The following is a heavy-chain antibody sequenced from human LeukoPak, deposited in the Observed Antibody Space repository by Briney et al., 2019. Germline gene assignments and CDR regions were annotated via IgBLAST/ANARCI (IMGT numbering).Heavy chain of an antibody. CDR1: GYSFTSYW. CDR3: ARQRRNGGIAASNDAFDI. D-gene: IGHD6-13*01. V-gene: IGHV5-51*01. CDR2: IYPSDSDT. Sequence: GESLKISCKGSGYSFTSYWIGWVRQMPGKGLEWMGIIYPSDSDTRYSPSFQGQVTISADKSISTAYLQWSSLKASDTTMYYCARQRRNGGIAASNDAFDIWGQGTMVTVSS. J-gene: IGHJ3*02.